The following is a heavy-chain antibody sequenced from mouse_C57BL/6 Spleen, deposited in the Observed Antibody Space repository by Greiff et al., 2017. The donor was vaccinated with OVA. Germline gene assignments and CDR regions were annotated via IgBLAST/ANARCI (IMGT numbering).Heavy chain of an antibody. D-gene: IGHD1-1*01. Sequence: EVQRVESGPGLVKPSQSLSLTCSVTGYSITSGYYWNWIRQFPGNKLEWMGYIRYDGSNNYNPSLKNRTSITRDTSKNQFFLKLNSVTTEDAATDYCASSYYGTWFAYWGQGTLVTVSA. J-gene: IGHJ3*01. CDR3: ASSYYGTWFAY. V-gene: IGHV3-6*01. CDR1: GYSITSGYY. CDR2: IRYDGSN.